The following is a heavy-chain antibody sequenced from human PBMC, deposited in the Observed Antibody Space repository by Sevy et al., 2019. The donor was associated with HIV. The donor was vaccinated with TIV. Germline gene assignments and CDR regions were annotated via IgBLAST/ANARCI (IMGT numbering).Heavy chain of an antibody. J-gene: IGHJ4*02. V-gene: IGHV3-11*06. CDR3: ARRSSGWDYFDY. CDR1: GFAFSDYY. Sequence: GGSLRLSCAASGFAFSDYYMNWIRQAPGKGLEWVSCISGLKNYINYGDSVKGRFTISRDNAKNSVYLQMNSLRAEDTAVYYCARRSSGWDYFDYWGQGTPVTVSS. D-gene: IGHD6-19*01. CDR2: ISGLKNYI.